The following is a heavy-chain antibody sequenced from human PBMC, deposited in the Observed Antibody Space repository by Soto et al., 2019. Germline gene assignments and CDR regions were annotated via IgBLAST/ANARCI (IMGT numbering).Heavy chain of an antibody. Sequence: QVQLVESGGGVVQPGRSLRLSCAASGFTFSSYAMHWVRQAPGKGLEWVAVISYDGSNKYYADSVKGRFTISRANSKNTLYLQMNSLRAEDTAVYYCARVSTDYWGQGTLVTVSS. D-gene: IGHD4-17*01. CDR3: ARVSTDY. CDR2: ISYDGSNK. CDR1: GFTFSSYA. J-gene: IGHJ4*02. V-gene: IGHV3-30-3*01.